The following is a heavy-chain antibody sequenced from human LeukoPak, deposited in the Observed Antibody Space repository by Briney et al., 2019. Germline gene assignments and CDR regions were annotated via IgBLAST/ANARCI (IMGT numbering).Heavy chain of an antibody. D-gene: IGHD3-22*01. J-gene: IGHJ4*02. CDR1: GFTFSSYG. V-gene: IGHV3-30*02. CDR3: AKDHESSGYYFDY. CDR2: IRYDGSNK. Sequence: GGSLRLSCAASGFTFSSYGMHWVRQAPGKGLEGVAFIRYDGSNKYYADSVKGRFTISRDNSKNTLYLQMNSLRAEDTAVYYCAKDHESSGYYFDYWGQGTLVTVSS.